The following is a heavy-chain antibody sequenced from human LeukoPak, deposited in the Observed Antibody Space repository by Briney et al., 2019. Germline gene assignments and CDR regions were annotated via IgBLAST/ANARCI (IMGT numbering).Heavy chain of an antibody. J-gene: IGHJ5*02. D-gene: IGHD3-10*01. Sequence: GSLRLSCAASGFTFTTYLMSWVRQPRGKGLEWIGYIYYSGSTNYNPSLKSRVTISVDTSKNQFSLKLSSVTAADTAVYYCARGRRYYGSGSAGFDLWGQGTLVSVSS. CDR3: ARGRRYYGSGSAGFDL. CDR1: GFTFTTYL. CDR2: IYYSGST. V-gene: IGHV4-59*12.